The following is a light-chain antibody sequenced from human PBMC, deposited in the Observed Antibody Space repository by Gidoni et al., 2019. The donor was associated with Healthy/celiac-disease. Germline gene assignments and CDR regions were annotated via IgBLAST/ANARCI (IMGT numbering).Light chain of an antibody. J-gene: IGLJ3*02. CDR1: SSEVGSYNL. CDR2: EGS. Sequence: QSALTQPASVSASPGQSITISCTGTSSEVGSYNLVSWYQQHPGKDPKLMMYEGSKRPSGVSNRFSGFKSGNTASLTISGLQAEDEADYYCCSYAGSSTWVFGGGTKLTVL. CDR3: CSYAGSSTWV. V-gene: IGLV2-23*01.